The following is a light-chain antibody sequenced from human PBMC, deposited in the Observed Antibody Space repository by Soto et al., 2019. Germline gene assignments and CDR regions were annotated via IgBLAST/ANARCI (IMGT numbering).Light chain of an antibody. V-gene: IGKV1-27*01. CDR2: AAS. J-gene: IGKJ1*01. CDR3: QKYNSPPRT. CDR1: QDIANF. Sequence: DIRMTQSPSSLSASVGDRVSITCRASQDIANFLAWYQHKPGKVPTLLIYAASTLQSGVPSRFSGSASGTDFTLTISSLQPEDVATYYCQKYNSPPRTFGQGTKVEV.